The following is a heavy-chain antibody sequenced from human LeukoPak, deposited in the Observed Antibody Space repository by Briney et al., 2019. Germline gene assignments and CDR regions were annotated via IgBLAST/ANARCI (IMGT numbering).Heavy chain of an antibody. CDR2: IKRDGSEK. CDR3: SSEQKTAYEMRHHRGAFDN. V-gene: IGHV3-7*01. CDR1: GLTFSRYR. D-gene: IGHD5-24*01. Sequence: GGSLRLSCAASGLTFSRYRMRWVRQAPGKGLECVANIKRDGSEKYYVDSVKGRFTISRDNAKNSLYLQMHSLRAEDTAVYYFSSEQKTAYEMRHHRGAFDNWGQGTLVTVSS. J-gene: IGHJ4*02.